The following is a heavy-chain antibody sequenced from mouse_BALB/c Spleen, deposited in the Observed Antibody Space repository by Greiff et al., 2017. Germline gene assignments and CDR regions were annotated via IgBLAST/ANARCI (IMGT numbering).Heavy chain of an antibody. CDR3: NAVYYGSSYV. V-gene: IGHV14-4*02. CDR2: IDPENGDT. J-gene: IGHJ1*01. D-gene: IGHD1-1*01. Sequence: VQLKESGAELVRSGASVKLSCTASGFNIKDYYMHWVKQRPEQGLEWIGWIDPENGDTEYAPKFQGKATMTADTSSNTAYLQLSSLTSEDTAVYYCNAVYYGSSYVWGAGTTVTVSS. CDR1: GFNIKDYY.